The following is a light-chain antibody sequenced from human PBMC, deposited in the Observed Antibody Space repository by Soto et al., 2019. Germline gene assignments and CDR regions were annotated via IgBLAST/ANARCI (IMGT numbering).Light chain of an antibody. CDR3: LQDYNYPFT. Sequence: AIQMTQSPSSLSASVEDRVTITCRASQGIRNDLGWYQQKPGKAPKLLIYAASSLQSGVPSRFSGSGSGTDFILTISSLQPEDFATYYCLQDYNYPFTFGPGTKVDIK. J-gene: IGKJ3*01. CDR2: AAS. CDR1: QGIRND. V-gene: IGKV1-6*01.